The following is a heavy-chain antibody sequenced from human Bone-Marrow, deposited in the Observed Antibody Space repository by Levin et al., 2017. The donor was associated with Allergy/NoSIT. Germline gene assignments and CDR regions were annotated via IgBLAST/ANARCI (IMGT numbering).Heavy chain of an antibody. V-gene: IGHV4-59*01. J-gene: IGHJ5*02. CDR3: ARDSKTRDGFDL. D-gene: IGHD5-24*01. CDR1: GDSIRGYF. CDR2: VYNTASP. Sequence: SSETLSLTCTVSGDSIRGYFWSWIRQPPGKGLEWIGFVYNTASPSYNPSLKNRVAISVDMSTSQFSLTLNSVTAADTAVYYCARDSKTRDGFDLWGQGTLVTVSS.